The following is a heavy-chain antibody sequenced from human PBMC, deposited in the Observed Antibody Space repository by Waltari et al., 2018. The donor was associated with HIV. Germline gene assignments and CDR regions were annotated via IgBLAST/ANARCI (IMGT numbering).Heavy chain of an antibody. CDR1: GGSFSGYS. CDR3: ARFGVPGWFDP. Sequence: QVQLQQWGAGLLKPSETLSLTCAVYGGSFSGYSWSWIRQPPGKGLEWIGEINHSGSTNYNPSLKSRVTISVDTSKNQFSLKLSSVTAADTAVYYCARFGVPGWFDPWGQGTLVTVSS. CDR2: INHSGST. J-gene: IGHJ5*02. V-gene: IGHV4-34*01. D-gene: IGHD3-10*01.